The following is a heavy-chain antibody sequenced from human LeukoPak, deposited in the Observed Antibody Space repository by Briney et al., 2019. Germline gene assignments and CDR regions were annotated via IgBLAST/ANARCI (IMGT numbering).Heavy chain of an antibody. CDR1: GGSISSSNYY. D-gene: IGHD1-26*01. CDR3: ARETSGGCIDY. Sequence: PWETLSLTCSVSGGSISSSNYYWNWIRQPPGKGLEWIGSVYYSGSTYYNPSLKSRVTISVDTSKNQFSLKLSSVTAADTAVYYCARETSGGCIDYWGQGTLVTVSS. CDR2: VYYSGST. J-gene: IGHJ4*02. V-gene: IGHV4-39*02.